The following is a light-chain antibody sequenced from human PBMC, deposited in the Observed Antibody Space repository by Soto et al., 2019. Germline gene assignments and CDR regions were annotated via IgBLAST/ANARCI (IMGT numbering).Light chain of an antibody. CDR2: GNS. V-gene: IGLV1-40*01. J-gene: IGLJ2*01. Sequence: QSVLTQPPSVSGAPGQRVTISCTGSSSNIGAGYDVHWYQQLPGTAPKLLIYGNSNRPSGVPDRFSGSKSGTSASLAITGLQGEDDADYYCQSYDSSLSGSVFGGGTKLTVL. CDR1: SSNIGAGYD. CDR3: QSYDSSLSGSV.